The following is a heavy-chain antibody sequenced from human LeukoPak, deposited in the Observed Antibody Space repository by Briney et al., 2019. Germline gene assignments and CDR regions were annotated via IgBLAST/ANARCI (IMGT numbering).Heavy chain of an antibody. CDR1: GFXFSSYA. D-gene: IGHD2-2*01. V-gene: IGHV3-23*01. CDR3: AKCGTTCYANAFYI. J-gene: IGHJ3*02. CDR2: ISRSGGDT. Sequence: PGGSLRLSCAASGFXFSSYAITWVRQAPGKGLEWVSAISRSGGDTEYADSVKGRFTISRDNSKNTLYMQMNSLRAEDAAVYYCAKCGTTCYANAFYIWGQGTMVTVSS.